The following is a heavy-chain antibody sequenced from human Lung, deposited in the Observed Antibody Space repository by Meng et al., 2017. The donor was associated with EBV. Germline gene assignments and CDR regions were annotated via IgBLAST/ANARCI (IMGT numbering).Heavy chain of an antibody. CDR3: ARISLSYYFDYSGFPNDY. V-gene: IGHV4-31*01. CDR2: IYYSGST. J-gene: IGHJ4*02. CDR1: GGSISSGGYY. D-gene: IGHD4-23*01. Sequence: QVQLQGSGPGLVKPSQTLSLTCTVSGGSISSGGYYWSWIRQHPGKGLEWIGYIYYSGSTYYNPSLKSLVTISVDTSKNQFSLKLSSVTAADTAVYYCARISLSYYFDYSGFPNDYWGQGTLVTVSS.